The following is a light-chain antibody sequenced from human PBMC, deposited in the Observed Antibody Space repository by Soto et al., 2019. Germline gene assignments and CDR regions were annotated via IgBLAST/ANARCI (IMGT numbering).Light chain of an antibody. CDR2: SVS. Sequence: DIQMTQSPSALSASVGDTVTVTCRASQAIGNHLAWFQQQPGKVPQRLIFSVSTLQIGAPSRFSGYGSETDFTLTITNLQPEDFASYFCLQHYTYPPTFGGGT. CDR3: LQHYTYPPT. J-gene: IGKJ4*01. V-gene: IGKV1-17*03. CDR1: QAIGNH.